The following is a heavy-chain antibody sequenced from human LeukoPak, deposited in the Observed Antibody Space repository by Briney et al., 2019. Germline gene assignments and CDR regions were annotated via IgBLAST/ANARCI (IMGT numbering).Heavy chain of an antibody. CDR1: GGSIGSYY. V-gene: IGHV4-4*07. CDR3: AREISGTYYNPLGYMDV. Sequence: SETLSLTCTVSGGSIGSYYWNWIRQPAGKGLEWIGRIFTSGIANYNPSLKSRVTMSVDTSKNQFSLNLSSATAADTAVYYCAREISGTYYNPLGYMDVWGKGTTVTVSS. J-gene: IGHJ6*03. CDR2: IFTSGIA. D-gene: IGHD3-10*01.